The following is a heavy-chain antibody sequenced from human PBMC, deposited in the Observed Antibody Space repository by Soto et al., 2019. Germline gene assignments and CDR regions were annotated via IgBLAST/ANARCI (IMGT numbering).Heavy chain of an antibody. CDR2: ISYDGNVA. Sequence: QVQLVESGGGVVQPGRSLRLSCAASGFTFSNYGMHWVRQSQGKGLEWVIVISYDGNVAYYADSVKGRLTISRDNSKNTLYLQINILRTEEKAMYHCANEGQIANWEFDFCGQGTLVTVSA. CDR3: ANEGQIANWEFDF. CDR1: GFTFSNYG. J-gene: IGHJ4*02. V-gene: IGHV3-30*18. D-gene: IGHD1-1*01.